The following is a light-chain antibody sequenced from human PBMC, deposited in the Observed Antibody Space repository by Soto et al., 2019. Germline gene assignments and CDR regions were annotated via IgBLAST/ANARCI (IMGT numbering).Light chain of an antibody. CDR2: AAS. CDR1: QSISYY. Sequence: DIQMTQSPSSLSASVGDRVTITCRASQSISYYLNWYQQKPGKAPKLLIYAASTSQSGVPSRFSGSGSGTDFTLTISSLQPEDFATYYCQQSYSTLWTFGQGTKVEIK. V-gene: IGKV1-39*01. J-gene: IGKJ1*01. CDR3: QQSYSTLWT.